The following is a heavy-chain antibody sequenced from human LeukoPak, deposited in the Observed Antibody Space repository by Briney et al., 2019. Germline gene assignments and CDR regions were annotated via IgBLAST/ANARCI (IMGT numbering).Heavy chain of an antibody. D-gene: IGHD4-17*01. J-gene: IGHJ4*02. CDR2: INPSGGST. CDR1: GYTFTSYY. Sequence: ASVKVSCKASGYTFTSYYMHWVRQAPGQGLEWMGIINPSGGSTSYAQKFQGRVTMTRDTSISTAYMELSRLRSDDTAVYYCARGKGDYGDSPDYWGQGTLVTVSS. V-gene: IGHV1-46*01. CDR3: ARGKGDYGDSPDY.